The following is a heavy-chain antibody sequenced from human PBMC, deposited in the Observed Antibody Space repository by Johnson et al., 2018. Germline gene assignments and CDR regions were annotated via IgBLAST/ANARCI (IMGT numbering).Heavy chain of an antibody. CDR1: GFTSGAYA. V-gene: IGHV3-49*03. CDR3: SRVRSRNAAEYFQH. J-gene: IGHJ1*01. Sequence: EEELVECGGGLVQPGRSLGLSCTASGFTSGAYAMRWFREAPGKGLEWLCFIRSNAYGGTTEYAAAVKGRFTISRDDSKSIAYLQMNSLKTEDKAVYYCSRVRSRNAAEYFQHWGQGTLVTVSS. CDR2: IRSNAYGGTT.